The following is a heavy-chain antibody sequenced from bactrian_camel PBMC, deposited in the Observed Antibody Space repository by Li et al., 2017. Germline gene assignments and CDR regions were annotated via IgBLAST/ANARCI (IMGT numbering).Heavy chain of an antibody. CDR3: AASSPDLSAPLWKPRTDSSDYAY. CDR2: ITSGGDRT. J-gene: IGHJ4*01. CDR1: GFTFSSYD. V-gene: IGHV3S40*01. D-gene: IGHD4*01. Sequence: DVQLVESGGGLVQPGRSLRLSCAASGFTFSSYDMNWVRQAPGKGLEWVSRITSGGDRTYYADSVKGRFTISRDNAGNTLYLQLNSLQLEDTAVYYCAASSPDLSAPLWKPRTDSSDYAYRGQGTQVTVS.